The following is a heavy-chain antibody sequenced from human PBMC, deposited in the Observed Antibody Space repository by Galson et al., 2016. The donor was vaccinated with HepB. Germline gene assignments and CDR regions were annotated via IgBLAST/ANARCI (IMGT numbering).Heavy chain of an antibody. V-gene: IGHV3-23*01. Sequence: SLRLSCAASGFTFSHAWMSWVRQAPGKGLEWVSSISGSVGSTYYADSVKGRFTISRDNSKNTLYLQMNSLRAEDTAVYYCATLLWFGELLYPFDYWGQGTLVTVSS. J-gene: IGHJ4*02. CDR1: GFTFSHAW. CDR3: ATLLWFGELLYPFDY. CDR2: ISGSVGST. D-gene: IGHD3-10*01.